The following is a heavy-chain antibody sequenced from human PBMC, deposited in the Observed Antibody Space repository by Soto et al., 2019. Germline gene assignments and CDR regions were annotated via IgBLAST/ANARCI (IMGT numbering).Heavy chain of an antibody. CDR2: ISWNSGTI. CDR3: AREYIVTPERRPPDS. J-gene: IGHJ4*02. V-gene: IGHV3-9*01. CDR1: KFTFKDYA. Sequence: EVQLVESGGGSVQPDRSLRLSCVASKFTFKDYAMHWVRQAPGKGLEWVSGISWNSGTIAYADSVQGRFTISRDNAKNSLYLQMDSLRAEDTALYYCAREYIVTPERRPPDSWGQGTLVTVSS. D-gene: IGHD3-16*02.